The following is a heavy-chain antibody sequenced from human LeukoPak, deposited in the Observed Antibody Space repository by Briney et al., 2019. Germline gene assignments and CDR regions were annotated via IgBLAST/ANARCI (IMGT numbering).Heavy chain of an antibody. CDR2: IYYSGST. D-gene: IGHD4-23*01. CDR1: GGSISSYY. J-gene: IGHJ4*02. Sequence: PSETLSLTCTVSGGSISSYYWSWIRQPPGKGLEWIGYIYYSGSTNYNPSLKSRVTISVDTSKNQFSLKLSSVTAADTAVYYCARDYGGKSDYWGQGTLVTVPS. V-gene: IGHV4-59*01. CDR3: ARDYGGKSDY.